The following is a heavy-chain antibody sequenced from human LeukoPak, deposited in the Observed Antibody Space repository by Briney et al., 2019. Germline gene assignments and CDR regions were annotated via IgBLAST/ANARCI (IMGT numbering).Heavy chain of an antibody. CDR2: ISSSSSYI. CDR1: GFTFSSYS. D-gene: IGHD5-24*01. J-gene: IGHJ4*02. CDR3: ARDWGNDGYNLSLDY. Sequence: GGSLRLSCAASGFTFSSYSMNWVRQAPGKGLEWVSSISSSSSYIYYADSVKGRFTISRDNAKNSLYLQMNSLRAEGTAVYYCARDWGNDGYNLSLDYWGQGTLVTVSS. V-gene: IGHV3-21*01.